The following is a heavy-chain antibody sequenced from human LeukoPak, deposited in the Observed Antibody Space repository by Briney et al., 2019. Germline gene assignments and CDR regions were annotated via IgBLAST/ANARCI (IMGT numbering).Heavy chain of an antibody. D-gene: IGHD2-2*01. J-gene: IGHJ5*02. V-gene: IGHV5-51*01. CDR2: IYPGDSDT. CDR1: GYSLTSYW. CDR3: ARQGGYCSSSSCLDWFDP. Sequence: GESLKISCKGSGYSLTSYWIGWVRQMPGKGLEWMGIIYPGDSDTRYSPSFQGQVTISADKYISTAYLQWSSLKASDTAMYYCARQGGYCSSSSCLDWFDPWGQGTLVTVSS.